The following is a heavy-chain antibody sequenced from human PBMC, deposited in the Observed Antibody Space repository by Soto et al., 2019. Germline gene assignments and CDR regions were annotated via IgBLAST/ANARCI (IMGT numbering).Heavy chain of an antibody. CDR1: GGSISTYC. Sequence: SETLSLTCTVSGGSISTYCWSWIRQPPGKGLEWIGYIYYSGSTNYNPSLKSRVTISIDTSKNQFSLKVRSVTAADTAVYYCARDKDPPYGDYAHYYYYGMDVWGQGTTVTV. D-gene: IGHD4-17*01. J-gene: IGHJ6*02. CDR3: ARDKDPPYGDYAHYYYYGMDV. V-gene: IGHV4-59*01. CDR2: IYYSGST.